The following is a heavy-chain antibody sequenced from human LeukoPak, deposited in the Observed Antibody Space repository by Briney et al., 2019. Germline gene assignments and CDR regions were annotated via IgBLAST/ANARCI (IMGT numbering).Heavy chain of an antibody. D-gene: IGHD3-9*01. CDR1: GFTFDDYA. V-gene: IGHV3-43D*03. CDR3: ARDRHDIFTGYYITDAFDI. J-gene: IGHJ3*02. CDR2: ISWDGGST. Sequence: GGSLRLSCAASGFTFDDYAMHWVRQAPGQGLEWVSLISWDGGSTYYADSVKGRFTISRDNSKNSLYLQMNSLRAEDTAVYYCARDRHDIFTGYYITDAFDIWGQGTMVTVSS.